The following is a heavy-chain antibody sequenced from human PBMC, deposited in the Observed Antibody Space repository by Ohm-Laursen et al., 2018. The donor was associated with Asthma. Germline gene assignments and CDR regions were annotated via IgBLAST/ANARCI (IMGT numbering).Heavy chain of an antibody. CDR3: ARLPTDYSIDY. D-gene: IGHD4-11*01. CDR1: GGSITSGDYF. CDR2: MYYTGVT. J-gene: IGHJ4*02. V-gene: IGHV4-39*01. Sequence: GTLSLTCRVSGGSITSGDYFWGWIRQSPETGLEWIGTMYYTGVTNYNPSLRSRATIFVDTYMNQFSLQLRSVTATDTAIYYCARLPTDYSIDYWGPGSLVTVSS.